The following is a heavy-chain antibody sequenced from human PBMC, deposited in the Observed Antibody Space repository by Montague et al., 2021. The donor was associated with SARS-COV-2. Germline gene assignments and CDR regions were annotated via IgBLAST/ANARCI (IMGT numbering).Heavy chain of an antibody. CDR3: ARGHLSVSMIVVVFTSASYFFDS. Sequence: SETLSLTCAVYGGSFGDDHWSWIRQPPGKGLEWIGDIKQSGRTNYNPSLKSRVTISVDTSKNQFSLKVTSVTAADTAVYFCARGHLSVSMIVVVFTSASYFFDSGGQGARVPVSS. D-gene: IGHD3-22*01. CDR2: IKQSGRT. J-gene: IGHJ4*02. V-gene: IGHV4-34*01. CDR1: GGSFGDDH.